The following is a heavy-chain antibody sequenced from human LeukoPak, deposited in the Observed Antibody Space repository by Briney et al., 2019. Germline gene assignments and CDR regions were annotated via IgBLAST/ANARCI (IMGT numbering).Heavy chain of an antibody. CDR1: GGPINSGY. Sequence: PSETLSLTCTVSGGPINSGYWSWIRQPPGKGLEWIGHIYYSGSTSYHPSLKSRVTMSVDTSKNQFSLKLNSVTAADTAVYYCARGPIEMVRGSYDAFDIWGQGTVVTVSS. V-gene: IGHV4-59*08. CDR3: ARGPIEMVRGSYDAFDI. D-gene: IGHD3-10*01. J-gene: IGHJ3*02. CDR2: IYYSGST.